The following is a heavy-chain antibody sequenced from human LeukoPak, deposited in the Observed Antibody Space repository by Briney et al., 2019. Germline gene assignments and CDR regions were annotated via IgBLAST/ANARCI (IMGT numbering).Heavy chain of an antibody. CDR1: GFTFGDYA. CDR2: IRSKLYGGTT. J-gene: IGHJ4*02. V-gene: IGHV3-49*04. D-gene: IGHD3-10*01. CDR3: TRGNSGGYYNQGFDY. Sequence: GGSLRLSCTASGFTFGDYAMTWVRQAPGKGLEWVGFIRSKLYGGTTEYVASVKGRFTISRDDSKSIAYLQMNSLQTEDTAVYYCTRGNSGGYYNQGFDYWGQGTLVTVSS.